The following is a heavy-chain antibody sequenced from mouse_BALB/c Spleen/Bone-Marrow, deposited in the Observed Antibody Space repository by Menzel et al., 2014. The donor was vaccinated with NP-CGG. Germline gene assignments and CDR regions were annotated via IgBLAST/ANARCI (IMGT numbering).Heavy chain of an antibody. Sequence: VQLQQSGAELVKPGASVKLSCTASGFNIKDTYMHWVKQRPEQGLEWIGRIDLANGNTKYDPKFQGKATITADTSSNTASWQLTSRKSGDTAVYYWARLQLLRSRGLAYGGQATPLTLPS. J-gene: IGHJ2*01. CDR3: ARLQLLRSRGLAY. D-gene: IGHD1-1*01. V-gene: IGHV14-3*02. CDR1: GFNIKDTY. CDR2: IDLANGNT.